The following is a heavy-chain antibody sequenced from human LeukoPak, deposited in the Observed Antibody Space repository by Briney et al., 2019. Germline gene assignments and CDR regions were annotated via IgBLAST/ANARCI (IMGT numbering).Heavy chain of an antibody. CDR2: ISSSSSYI. CDR1: GFTFSSYS. V-gene: IGHV3-21*01. Sequence: TGGSLRLSCAASGFTFSSYSMNWVRQAPGKGLEWVSSISSSSSYIYYADSVKGRFTISRDNAKNSLYLQMNSLRAEDTAVYYCATDVFRWEPPIDSWGQGTLVTVSS. CDR3: ATDVFRWEPPIDS. J-gene: IGHJ5*01. D-gene: IGHD1-26*01.